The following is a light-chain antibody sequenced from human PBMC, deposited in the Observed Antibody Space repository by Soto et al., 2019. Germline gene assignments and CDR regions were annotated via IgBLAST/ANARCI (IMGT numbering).Light chain of an antibody. V-gene: IGLV1-40*01. Sequence: QSVLTQPPSVSGAPGQRVTISCTGSSSNIGAGRDVHWYQQLPGTAPRLLIYGDSNRPSGVPDRFSGSKSGASASLAITGLPPEGEAEYHCLSFDRDISSPRYVFGTGTKVTVL. CDR2: GDS. J-gene: IGLJ1*01. CDR1: SSNIGAGRD. CDR3: LSFDRDISSPRYV.